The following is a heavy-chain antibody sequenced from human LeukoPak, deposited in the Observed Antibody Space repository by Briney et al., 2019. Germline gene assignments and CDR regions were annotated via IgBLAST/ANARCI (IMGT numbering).Heavy chain of an antibody. V-gene: IGHV4-30-4*01. CDR3: TRAYWIGFHFDS. J-gene: IGHJ4*02. D-gene: IGHD3-3*01. CDR2: IYYSGTT. Sequence: SETLSLTCSVSGGSISSGDYFWTWIRQPPGKGLEYIGYIYYSGTTYYNPSLKSRITMSVDMSANQFSLRLTSVSAADTAVYYCTRAYWIGFHFDSWGQGILVTVSS. CDR1: GGSISSGDYF.